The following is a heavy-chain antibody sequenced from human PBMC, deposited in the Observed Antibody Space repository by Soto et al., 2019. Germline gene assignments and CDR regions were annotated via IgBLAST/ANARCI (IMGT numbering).Heavy chain of an antibody. V-gene: IGHV3-30-3*01. J-gene: IGHJ6*02. CDR1: GFTFSSYA. CDR2: IAYDGSNK. D-gene: IGHD3-3*01. Sequence: QVQLVESGGGVVQPGRSLRLSCAASGFTFSSYAMHWVRQAPGKGLEWVAVIAYDGSNKYYADSVKGRFTISRDNSKNTLYLQMNSLRAEDTAVYYCARAGPLRYDFWSGYYSSYLYYGMYVWGQGTTVTVAS. CDR3: ARAGPLRYDFWSGYYSSYLYYGMYV.